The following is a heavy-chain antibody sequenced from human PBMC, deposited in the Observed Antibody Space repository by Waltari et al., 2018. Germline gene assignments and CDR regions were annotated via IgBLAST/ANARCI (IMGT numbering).Heavy chain of an antibody. Sequence: EWVGFIRSKAYGGTTEYAASVKGRFTISRDDSKSIAYLQMNSLKTEDTAVYYCTRVRIGDRPYSPEFDYWGQGTLVTVSS. D-gene: IGHD6-13*01. CDR2: IRSKAYGGTT. V-gene: IGHV3-49*02. CDR3: TRVRIGDRPYSPEFDY. J-gene: IGHJ4*02.